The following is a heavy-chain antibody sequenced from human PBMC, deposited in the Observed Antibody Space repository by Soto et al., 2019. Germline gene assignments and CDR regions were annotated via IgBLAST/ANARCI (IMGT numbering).Heavy chain of an antibody. J-gene: IGHJ6*02. D-gene: IGHD5-18*01. Sequence: EVQLVESGGGLVKPGGSLRLSCAASGFTFSSYSMNWVRQAPGKGLEWVSSISSSSSYIYYADSVKGRFTISRDNAKNSLCLQMNSLRAEDTAVYYCAREGGRLQLWLNVWGQGTTVTVSS. CDR2: ISSSSSYI. V-gene: IGHV3-21*01. CDR3: AREGGRLQLWLNV. CDR1: GFTFSSYS.